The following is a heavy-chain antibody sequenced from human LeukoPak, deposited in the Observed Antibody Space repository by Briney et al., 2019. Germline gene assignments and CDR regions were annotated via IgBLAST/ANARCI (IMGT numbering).Heavy chain of an antibody. CDR1: GGSISSGSHH. CDR2: LYYSRTT. Sequence: SETLSLTCTVSGGSISSGSHHWGWFRQSPGKGLEWIGSLYYSRTTYYNPSLNSRVTISVVTSKNQFSLQLNSVTAADTAVYYCARSEYSYYGMDVWGQGTTVTVSS. CDR3: ARSEYSYYGMDV. J-gene: IGHJ6*02. V-gene: IGHV4-39*01.